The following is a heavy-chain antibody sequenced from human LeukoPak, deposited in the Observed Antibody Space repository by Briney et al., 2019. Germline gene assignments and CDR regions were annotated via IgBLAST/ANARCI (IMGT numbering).Heavy chain of an antibody. CDR2: ISYDGSNK. Sequence: GGSLRLSCAASGFTFSSYSMHWVRQAPGKGLEWVAVISYDGSNKYYADSVKGRFTISRDNSKNTLYLQMNSLRAEDTAVYYCAKPGGVAAAGTLENWFDPWGQGTLVTVSS. CDR1: GFTFSSYS. V-gene: IGHV3-30*04. D-gene: IGHD6-13*01. CDR3: AKPGGVAAAGTLENWFDP. J-gene: IGHJ5*02.